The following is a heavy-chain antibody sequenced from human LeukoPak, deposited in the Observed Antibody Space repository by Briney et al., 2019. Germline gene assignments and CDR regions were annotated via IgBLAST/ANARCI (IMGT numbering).Heavy chain of an antibody. V-gene: IGHV1-69*13. D-gene: IGHD1-1*01. CDR1: GGTFSSYA. J-gene: IGHJ3*01. CDR2: IIPVFGTA. CDR3: AKLSHVQMELLPDAFDV. Sequence: ASVKVSCKASGGTFSSYAISWVRQAPGQGLEWMGGIIPVFGTADYAQKFQGRVAITADDSTRMAYMELSSLRYEDTAVYYCAKLSHVQMELLPDAFDVWGQGTMVTVSS.